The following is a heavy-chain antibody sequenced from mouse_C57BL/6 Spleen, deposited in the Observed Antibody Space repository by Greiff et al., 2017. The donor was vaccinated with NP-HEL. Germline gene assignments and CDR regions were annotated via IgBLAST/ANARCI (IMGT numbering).Heavy chain of an antibody. Sequence: QVQLQQSGAELVRPGTSVKVSCKASGYAFTNYLLEWVKQRPGQGLEWIGVINPGSGGTNYNEKFKGKATLSADKSSSTAYMQLSSLTSEDSAVYFCARWGKDYGSFDYWGQGTTLTVSS. V-gene: IGHV1-54*01. CDR1: GYAFTNYL. CDR2: INPGSGGT. J-gene: IGHJ2*01. D-gene: IGHD1-1*01. CDR3: ARWGKDYGSFDY.